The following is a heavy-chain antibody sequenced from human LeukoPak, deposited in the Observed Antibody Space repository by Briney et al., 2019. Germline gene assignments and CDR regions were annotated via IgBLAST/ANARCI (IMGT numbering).Heavy chain of an antibody. V-gene: IGHV3-23*01. CDR2: ISGSGDTT. CDR3: AKDDNYIRFLS. Sequence: GGSLRLSCAASGFTFSSYAMSWVRQAPGKGLEWVSAISGSGDTTYYADSVKGRFTISRDNSKNTLYPQMNSLRAEDTAVYYCAKDDNYIRFLSWGQGTLVTVSS. D-gene: IGHD3-16*01. CDR1: GFTFSSYA. J-gene: IGHJ5*02.